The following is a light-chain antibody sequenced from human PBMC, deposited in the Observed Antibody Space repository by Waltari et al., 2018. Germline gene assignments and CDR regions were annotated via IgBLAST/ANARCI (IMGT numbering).Light chain of an antibody. J-gene: IGKJ4*01. CDR3: QKYNNVPQP. CDR1: QDINND. CDR2: AGF. V-gene: IGKV1-27*01. Sequence: DLQMTQSPSSLSASVGDRVTITCRASQDINNDLAWYQQKPGQVLKLLVYAGFTLQSGVPSRFSASASSASASETDFTLTISSLQPEDFATYYCQKYNNVPQPFGGGTKVEI.